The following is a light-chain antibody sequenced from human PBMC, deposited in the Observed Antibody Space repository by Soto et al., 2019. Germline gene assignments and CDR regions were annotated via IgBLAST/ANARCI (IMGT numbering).Light chain of an antibody. CDR3: QQYNNWPLT. Sequence: PGERATLSCRASQSVSSNYLAWYQQKPGQAPRLLIYGASSRASGIPDRFSGSGSGTDFTLTISRLEPEDFAVYYCQQYNNWPLTFGEGTKVDI. J-gene: IGKJ1*01. CDR2: GAS. V-gene: IGKV3-20*01. CDR1: QSVSSNY.